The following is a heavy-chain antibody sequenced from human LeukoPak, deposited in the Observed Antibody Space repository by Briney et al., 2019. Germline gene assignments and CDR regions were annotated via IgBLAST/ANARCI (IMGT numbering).Heavy chain of an antibody. V-gene: IGHV3-23*01. CDR2: ISDNGGRT. CDR3: VREDTPATANY. CDR1: GFTFSGYA. Sequence: GGSLRLSCAASGFTFSGYAMCWVRQAPGKGLEWVSTISDNGGRTYYADSVTGRFTISRDNSKDTLFLQMHSLRPGDTAVYYCVREDTPATANYWGQGTLVTISS. J-gene: IGHJ4*02. D-gene: IGHD2-21*02.